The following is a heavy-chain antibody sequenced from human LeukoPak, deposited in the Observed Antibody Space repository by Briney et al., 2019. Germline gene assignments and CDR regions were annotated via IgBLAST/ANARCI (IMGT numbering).Heavy chain of an antibody. D-gene: IGHD6-13*01. J-gene: IGHJ2*01. Sequence: GGSLRLSCAASGFTFSNAWMSWVRQAPGKGLEWVGRIKSKTDGGTRDYAAPVQGRFTISRDDSKTTLYLQMNSLKTEDTAVYYCRAAAGEEYFDLWGRGTLVTVSS. V-gene: IGHV3-15*01. CDR1: GFTFSNAW. CDR2: IKSKTDGGTR. CDR3: RAAAGEEYFDL.